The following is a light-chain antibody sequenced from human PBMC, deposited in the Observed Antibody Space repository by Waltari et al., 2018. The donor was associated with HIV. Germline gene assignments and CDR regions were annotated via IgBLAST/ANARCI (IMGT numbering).Light chain of an antibody. J-gene: IGKJ1*01. CDR1: QSISSW. CDR3: QQYSTYPA. Sequence: DIQMTQSPSTLSASVGHRVTITCRASQSISSWLAWYQQKPGKAPKLLIYKASSLDSGVPSRFSGSGSGTEFTLTISSLQPDDFATYYCQQYSTYPAFGQGTKVEIK. CDR2: KAS. V-gene: IGKV1-5*03.